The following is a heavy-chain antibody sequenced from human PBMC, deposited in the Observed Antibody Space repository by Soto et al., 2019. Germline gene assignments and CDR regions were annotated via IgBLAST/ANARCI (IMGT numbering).Heavy chain of an antibody. D-gene: IGHD3-16*01. CDR2: ISGSSTYT. V-gene: IGHV3-11*06. CDR3: AKLRGDYKYYGMDV. J-gene: IGHJ6*02. Sequence: PGGSLRLSCPASGFPFSDYYRSWIRQAPGRGLEWLSYISGSSTYTQYADSVKGRFTISRDNAKNSLYLQMNSLRAEDTAVYYCAKLRGDYKYYGMDVWGQGTTVTVSS. CDR1: GFPFSDYY.